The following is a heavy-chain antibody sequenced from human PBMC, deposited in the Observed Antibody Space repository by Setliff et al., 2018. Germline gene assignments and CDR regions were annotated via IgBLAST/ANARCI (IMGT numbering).Heavy chain of an antibody. CDR1: GDSINDYY. J-gene: IGHJ4*02. CDR3: AGRPQNTPMGPCDY. D-gene: IGHD5-18*01. Sequence: SETLSLTCTVSGDSINDYYWSWIRQPPGKGLEWIGYVFFTGDTDYNPSLGSRVTISLDRSKTQFSLMLTSVTAADTAIYYCAGRPQNTPMGPCDYWGQGTLVTVSS. V-gene: IGHV4-59*01. CDR2: VFFTGDT.